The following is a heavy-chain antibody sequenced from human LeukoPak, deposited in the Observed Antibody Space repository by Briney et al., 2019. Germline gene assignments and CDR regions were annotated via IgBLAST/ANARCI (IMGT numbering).Heavy chain of an antibody. CDR3: AGDAQRGFDDSNSLQY. CDR2: IWSDGTNR. Sequence: PGGSLRLSSTPTRFTLNHNSMHWVRQAPGKGLECVAVIWSDGTNRYYTGSVKGRFTISRVDSRNTVYLQMNTMRPEYPGMYYCAGDAQRGFDDSNSLQYWSQGTPVTVST. V-gene: IGHV3-33*01. D-gene: IGHD4-11*01. J-gene: IGHJ4*02. CDR1: RFTLNHNS.